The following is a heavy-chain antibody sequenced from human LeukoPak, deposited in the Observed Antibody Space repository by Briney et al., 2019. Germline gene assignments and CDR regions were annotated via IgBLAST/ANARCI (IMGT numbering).Heavy chain of an antibody. V-gene: IGHV4-59*01. CDR3: ARDVTYGDYGLDY. J-gene: IGHJ4*02. CDR2: IYHSGSA. D-gene: IGHD4-17*01. Sequence: SETLSLTCTVSGGSINSYYWSWIRQPPGKGLEWIGYIYHSGSANYKPSLKSRVTISVDTSKNQFSLKLSSVTAADTAVYYCARDVTYGDYGLDYWGQGTLVTVSS. CDR1: GGSINSYY.